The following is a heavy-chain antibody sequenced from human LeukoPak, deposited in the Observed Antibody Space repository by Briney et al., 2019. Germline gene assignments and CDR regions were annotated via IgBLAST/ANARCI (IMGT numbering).Heavy chain of an antibody. CDR1: GGSFSGYY. V-gene: IGHV4-34*01. J-gene: IGHJ6*03. CDR3: ARVGYSYGYTSYYYYMDV. D-gene: IGHD5-18*01. CDR2: INHSGST. Sequence: SETLSLTCAVYGGSFSGYYWSWIRQPPGKGLEWIGEINHSGSTNYNPSLKSRVTISVDTSKNQFSLKLSSVTAADTAVYYCARVGYSYGYTSYYYYMDVWGKGTTVTVSS.